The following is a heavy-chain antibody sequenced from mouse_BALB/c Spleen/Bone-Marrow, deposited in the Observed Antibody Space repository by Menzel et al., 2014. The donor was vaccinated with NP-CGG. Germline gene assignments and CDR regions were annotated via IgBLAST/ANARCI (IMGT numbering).Heavy chain of an antibody. Sequence: EVKLMESGGGLVQPGGSLKLSCAASGFTFSSYGMSWVRKTPDKRLELVATVNSNGGSTSYPESVKCRFTISRDTAKNPLYLQMSRVKPEETASYYCVRGNYFNYVVYFVFWGQGSTLTGSS. J-gene: IGHJ2*01. D-gene: IGHD2-1*01. CDR3: VRGNYFNYVVYFVF. V-gene: IGHV5-6-3*01. CDR2: VNSNGGST. CDR1: GFTFSSYG.